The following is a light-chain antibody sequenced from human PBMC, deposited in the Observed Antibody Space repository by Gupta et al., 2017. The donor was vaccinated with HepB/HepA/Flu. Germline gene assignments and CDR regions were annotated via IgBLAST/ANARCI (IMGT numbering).Light chain of an antibody. J-gene: IGKJ5*01. CDR3: QQEDSTPVT. CDR1: QSVLYSSNNKNY. Sequence: DIVMTQSPDSLAVSLGERATINCKSSQSVLYSSNNKNYLAWYQQKPGQPPKLLIYWASTRESGVPDRCSGRGSGTDFTLTISSRQAEDVAVYYCQQEDSTPVTFGQGTRLEIK. CDR2: WAS. V-gene: IGKV4-1*01.